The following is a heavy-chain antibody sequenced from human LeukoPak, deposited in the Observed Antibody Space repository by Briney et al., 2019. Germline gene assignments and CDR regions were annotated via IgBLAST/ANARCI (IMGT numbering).Heavy chain of an antibody. CDR1: GFTFSSYA. Sequence: PGGSLRLSCAASGFTFSSYAMSWVRQAPGKGLEWVSAISGSGGSTYYADSVKGRFTISRDNSKNTLYLQMNSLRAEDTAVYYCAKTWNDYYDSSGYSGLIDYWGQGTLVTVSS. J-gene: IGHJ4*02. D-gene: IGHD3-22*01. CDR3: AKTWNDYYDSSGYSGLIDY. CDR2: ISGSGGST. V-gene: IGHV3-23*01.